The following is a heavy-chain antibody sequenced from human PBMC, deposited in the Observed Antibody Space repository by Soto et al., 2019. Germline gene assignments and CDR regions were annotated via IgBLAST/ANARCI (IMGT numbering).Heavy chain of an antibody. D-gene: IGHD6-19*01. CDR1: GGTFSSYA. CDR3: ARDKSSSYGGGMDA. J-gene: IGHJ6*02. CDR2: IIPIFGTA. V-gene: IGHV1-69*06. Sequence: QVQLVQSGAEVKKPGSSVKVSCKASGGTFSSYAISWVRQAPGQGLEWMGGIIPIFGTANYAQKFQGRVTTDEDKTSSTVEMERSRLRAADTALYAWARDKSSSYGGGMDAWGQGTPVTVSS.